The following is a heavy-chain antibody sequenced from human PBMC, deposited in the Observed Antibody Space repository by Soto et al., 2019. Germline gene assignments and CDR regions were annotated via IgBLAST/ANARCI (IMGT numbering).Heavy chain of an antibody. D-gene: IGHD5-18*01. Sequence: QAQLVQSGAEVKKPGASVKVSCKASGYTFYSHSISWVRQAPGQGLEWMGRINGDYGNTPYAQKFRGRVTMTTDTSTTTVYMELTNLRSDDTAVYYCARCIQGDYYYGMDVWGQGTTVTVSS. J-gene: IGHJ6*02. V-gene: IGHV1-18*01. CDR3: ARCIQGDYYYGMDV. CDR2: INGDYGNT. CDR1: GYTFYSHS.